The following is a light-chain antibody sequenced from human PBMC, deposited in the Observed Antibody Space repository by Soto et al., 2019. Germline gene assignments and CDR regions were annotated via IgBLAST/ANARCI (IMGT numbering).Light chain of an antibody. J-gene: IGKJ3*01. Sequence: EVVLTQSPATLSLSPGEGATLSCRASQSIGNYLAWYQQKPGQAPRLLIYATSNRATGIPARFSGSGSGTDFTLTISCLEPEGFEVYYCQQRSSWPFTFGPGTKVDIK. CDR1: QSIGNY. CDR2: ATS. V-gene: IGKV3-11*01. CDR3: QQRSSWPFT.